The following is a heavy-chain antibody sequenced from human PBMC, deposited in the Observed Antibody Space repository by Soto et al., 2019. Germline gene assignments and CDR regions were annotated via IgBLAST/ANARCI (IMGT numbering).Heavy chain of an antibody. CDR3: AKVHCSSTSCYPNYYYYYGMDV. J-gene: IGHJ6*01. CDR2: ISYDGSNK. CDR1: GFTFSIYG. V-gene: IGHV3-30*18. D-gene: IGHD2-2*01. Sequence: PGGYLRLSSAASGFTFSIYGMHLVRQAPGKGLESVEVISYDGSNKYYVDSVKGRFTISRDNSKNTLYLQMNSLRAEDTAVYYCAKVHCSSTSCYPNYYYYYGMDVWGQGTTVTVSS.